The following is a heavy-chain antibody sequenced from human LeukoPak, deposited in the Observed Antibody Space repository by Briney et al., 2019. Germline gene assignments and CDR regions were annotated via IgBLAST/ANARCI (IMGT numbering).Heavy chain of an antibody. V-gene: IGHV3-30*18. CDR1: GFTFSSYG. D-gene: IGHD3-9*01. J-gene: IGHJ4*02. CDR3: AKVPGDFDWLFYFDY. CDR2: ISYDGSNK. Sequence: GGSLRLSCAASGFTFSSYGMHWVRQAPGKGLEWVAVISYDGSNKYYVDSVKGRFTISRDNSKNTLYLQMNSLRAEDTAVYYCAKVPGDFDWLFYFDYWGQGTLVTVSS.